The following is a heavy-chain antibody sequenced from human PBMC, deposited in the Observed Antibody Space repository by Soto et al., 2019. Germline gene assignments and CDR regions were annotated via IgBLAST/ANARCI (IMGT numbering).Heavy chain of an antibody. Sequence: QITLKESGPTLVKPTQTLTLPCTLSGFSFSTSGMAVGWIRQPPGKAPACLALICWDGDKRYSPSLKTRLSLTRYTAEHRVVLTMTKMDPVDAGTYYCACRRNLVPTGGAFDIWGRGTEVTVSS. CDR2: ICWDGDK. CDR3: ACRRNLVPTGGAFDI. J-gene: IGHJ3*02. D-gene: IGHD2-15*01. V-gene: IGHV2-5*02. CDR1: GFSFSTSGMA.